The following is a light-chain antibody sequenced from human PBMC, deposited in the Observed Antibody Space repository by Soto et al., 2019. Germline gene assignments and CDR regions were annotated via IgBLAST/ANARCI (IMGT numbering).Light chain of an antibody. V-gene: IGLV2-14*01. CDR2: EVS. CDR1: SSDVGAYDY. CDR3: SSYTISSTYV. Sequence: QSVLTQPASVSGSPGQSITISCTGTSSDVGAYDYVSWYQHHPGKAPKLTIYEVSNRPSGVSTRFSGSKSVNTASLTISGLQAEDEADYYCSSYTISSTYVFGSGTKV. J-gene: IGLJ1*01.